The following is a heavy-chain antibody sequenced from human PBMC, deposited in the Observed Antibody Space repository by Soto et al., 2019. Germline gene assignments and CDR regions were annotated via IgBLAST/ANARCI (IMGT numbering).Heavy chain of an antibody. Sequence: QVQLQESGPGLVKPSGTLSLTCAVSGGSISSSNWWSWVRQPPGKGLEWIGEIYHSGSTNYNPSRTVLVTISVDTAKDQFPLKLGAVTAADTAVYYWGRDQVAAAGTNGYYYGMDVWGQGTTVTVSS. D-gene: IGHD6-13*01. CDR1: GGSISSSNW. CDR3: GRDQVAAAGTNGYYYGMDV. V-gene: IGHV4-4*02. CDR2: IYHSGST. J-gene: IGHJ6*02.